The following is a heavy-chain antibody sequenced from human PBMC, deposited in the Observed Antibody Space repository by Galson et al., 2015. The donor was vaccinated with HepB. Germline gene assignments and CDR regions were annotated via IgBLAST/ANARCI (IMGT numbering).Heavy chain of an antibody. CDR3: ARVRFVAAKYWYFDL. J-gene: IGHJ2*01. V-gene: IGHV3-48*02. CDR1: GLTFSNYT. Sequence: SLRLSCAASGLTFSNYTMNWVRQAPGKGLEWLSYISSTGSTIYYADSVKGRFTISRHNAKNSLFLQMNSLRDEDTAIYYCARVRFVAAKYWYFDLWGRGTLVTVSS. D-gene: IGHD6-25*01. CDR2: ISSTGSTI.